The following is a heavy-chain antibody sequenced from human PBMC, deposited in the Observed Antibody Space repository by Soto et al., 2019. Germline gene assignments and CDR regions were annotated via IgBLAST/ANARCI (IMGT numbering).Heavy chain of an antibody. J-gene: IGHJ4*02. CDR2: IDEYGSTI. V-gene: IGHV3-74*01. CDR1: GFTFSSYW. CDR3: AKAQPVVVVAAALDY. Sequence: GGSLRLSCAASGFTFSSYWMHWVNQVPGKGLLWVSRIDEYGSTINYADSVKGRFTISRDNARNTLYLQMNSLRAEDTAVYYCAKAQPVVVVAAALDYWGRGTLVTVSS. D-gene: IGHD2-15*01.